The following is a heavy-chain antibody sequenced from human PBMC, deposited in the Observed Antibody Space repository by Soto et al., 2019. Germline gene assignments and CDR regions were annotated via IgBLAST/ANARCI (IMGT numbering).Heavy chain of an antibody. D-gene: IGHD4-17*01. CDR2: IIPIFGTA. CDR1: GGTFSSYA. V-gene: IGHV1-69*13. J-gene: IGHJ4*02. Sequence: GASVKVSCKASGGTFSSYAISWVRQAPGQGLEWMGGIIPIFGTANYAQKFQGRVTITADESTSTAYMELSSLRSEDTAVYYCAFTTVAARWFVYLGQGPLVTVSS. CDR3: AFTTVAARWFVY.